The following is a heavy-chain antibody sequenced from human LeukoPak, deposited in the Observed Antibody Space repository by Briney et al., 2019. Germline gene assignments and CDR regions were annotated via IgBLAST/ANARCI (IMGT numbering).Heavy chain of an antibody. J-gene: IGHJ1*01. Sequence: PGGSLRLSRAASGFTVSSNYMSWVRQAPGKGLEWVSVIYSGGSTYYADSVKGRFTISRDNSKNTLYLQMNSLRAEDTAVYYCARAPWYSGSYVTQSVAYFQHWGQGTLVTVSS. CDR1: GFTVSSNY. V-gene: IGHV3-66*01. CDR3: ARAPWYSGSYVTQSVAYFQH. CDR2: IYSGGST. D-gene: IGHD1-26*01.